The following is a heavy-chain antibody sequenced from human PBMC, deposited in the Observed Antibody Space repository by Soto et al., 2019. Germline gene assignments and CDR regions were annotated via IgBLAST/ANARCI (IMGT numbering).Heavy chain of an antibody. J-gene: IGHJ4*02. D-gene: IGHD3-3*01. Sequence: GGSLRLSCAASGFTFSSYAMSWVRQAPGKGLEWVSAISGSGGSTYYADSVKGRFTISRDNSKNTLYLQMNSLRAEDTAVYYCAKGPIFGVVINLHFDYWGQGTLVTVSS. CDR3: AKGPIFGVVINLHFDY. V-gene: IGHV3-23*01. CDR1: GFTFSSYA. CDR2: ISGSGGST.